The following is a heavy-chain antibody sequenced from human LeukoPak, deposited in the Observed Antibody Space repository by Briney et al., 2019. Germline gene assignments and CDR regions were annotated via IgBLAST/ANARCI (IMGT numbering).Heavy chain of an antibody. CDR2: IIPIFGTA. Sequence: EASVKVSCKASGGTFSSYAISWVRQAPGQGLEWMGGIIPIFGTANYAQKFQGRVTITTDESTSTAYMELSSLRSEDTAVYYCARDIRRDSPDCWGQGTLVTVSS. CDR3: ARDIRRDSPDC. D-gene: IGHD2-21*02. J-gene: IGHJ4*02. CDR1: GGTFSSYA. V-gene: IGHV1-69*05.